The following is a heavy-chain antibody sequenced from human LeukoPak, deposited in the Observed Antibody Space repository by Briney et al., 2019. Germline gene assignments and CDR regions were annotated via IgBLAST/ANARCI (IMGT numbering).Heavy chain of an antibody. CDR3: ARVGITMVREVITLFDP. V-gene: IGHV4-31*03. Sequence: SETLSLTCTVSGVSISSGGYYWSWIRQHPGKGLEWIGYIYYSGSTYYNPSLKSRVTISVDTSKNQFSLKLSSVTAADTAVYYCARVGITMVREVITLFDPGGQGTLVTVSS. J-gene: IGHJ5*02. CDR2: IYYSGST. CDR1: GVSISSGGYY. D-gene: IGHD3-10*01.